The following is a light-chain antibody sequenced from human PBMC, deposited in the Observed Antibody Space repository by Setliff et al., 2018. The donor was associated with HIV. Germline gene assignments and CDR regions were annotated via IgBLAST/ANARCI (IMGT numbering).Light chain of an antibody. CDR1: DSDVGGYNY. Sequence: QSALTQPVSVSGSPGQSITISCTGTDSDVGGYNYVSWYQQHPGKAPKLMIYDVNDRPSGVSNRFSGSKSGNTASLTISGLQAEDEADYYCKSYRSSASPYSPYVFGTGTKVTVL. V-gene: IGLV2-14*01. CDR2: DVN. J-gene: IGLJ1*01. CDR3: KSYRSSASPYSPYV.